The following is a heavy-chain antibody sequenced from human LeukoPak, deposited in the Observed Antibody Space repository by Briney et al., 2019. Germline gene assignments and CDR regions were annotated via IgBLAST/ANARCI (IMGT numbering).Heavy chain of an antibody. CDR1: GYTFTGYY. J-gene: IGHJ4*02. D-gene: IGHD3-22*01. CDR2: INPNSGGT. CDR3: ARGRFLGYDSSGYYYPFDY. Sequence: ASVKVSCKASGYTFTGYYMHWVRQTPGQGLEWMGWINPNSGGTNYAQKFQGRVTMTRDTSISTAYMELSRLRSDDTAVYYCARGRFLGYDSSGYYYPFDYWGQGTLVTVSS. V-gene: IGHV1-2*02.